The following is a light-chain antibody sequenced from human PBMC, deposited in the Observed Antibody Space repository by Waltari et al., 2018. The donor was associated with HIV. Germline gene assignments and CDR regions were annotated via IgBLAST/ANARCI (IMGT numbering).Light chain of an antibody. Sequence: DIVMTQSPHSLALSLGERANINCKSSQSIFYSSRDAHYLAWYQQKPGQSPKLLIYWASSRASGVPDRFSGSGSRTDFTLSISSLQSEDVAVYFCQQYYSTPPTFGQGTRVEIK. CDR2: WAS. CDR3: QQYYSTPPT. J-gene: IGKJ1*01. V-gene: IGKV4-1*01. CDR1: QSIFYSSRDAHY.